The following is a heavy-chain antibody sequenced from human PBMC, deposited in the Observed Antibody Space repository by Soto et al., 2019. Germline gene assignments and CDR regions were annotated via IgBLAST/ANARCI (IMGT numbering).Heavy chain of an antibody. CDR3: ERGIAVADPYNWFDS. V-gene: IGHV1-18*01. J-gene: IGHJ5*01. Sequence: QVQLVQSGAEVKKPGASVKVSCKASGYTFTRYGISWVRQAPGQGLERMGWISGSNGKTNYAQKVQGRVTMTTDTSTSTAYMELRSLRSDDTAVYYCERGIAVADPYNWFDSWGQGTLVTVST. D-gene: IGHD6-13*01. CDR2: ISGSNGKT. CDR1: GYTFTRYG.